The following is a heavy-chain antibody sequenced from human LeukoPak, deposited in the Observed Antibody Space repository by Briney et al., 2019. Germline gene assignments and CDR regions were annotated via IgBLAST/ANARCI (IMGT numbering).Heavy chain of an antibody. V-gene: IGHV3-64*01. CDR1: GFSFSSYT. J-gene: IGHJ4*02. CDR2: ISSNGGST. D-gene: IGHD2-21*02. Sequence: GGSLRLSCAASGFSFSSYTMHWVRQAPGKGLEYVSAISSNGGSTYYANSVKGRFTISRDNSKNTLYLQMGGLRVEDMAVYYCARVDPNCGGDCHYDSWGQGTLVTVSS. CDR3: ARVDPNCGGDCHYDS.